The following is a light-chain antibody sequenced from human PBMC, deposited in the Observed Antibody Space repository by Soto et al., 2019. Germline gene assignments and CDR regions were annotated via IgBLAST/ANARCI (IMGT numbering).Light chain of an antibody. V-gene: IGKV3-20*01. CDR3: KQSYNTQIT. CDR2: DEY. CDR1: QIVRSNS. J-gene: IGKJ5*01. Sequence: EMMLTQSPGTLSLPPGDRATLSCRSSQIVRSNSLAWYQQKPGQPHRLIIYDEYSRPPGIKDRFSGSGSGTDFTLTIRGMQAEDVAVYYCKQSYNTQITFGHVTRLELK.